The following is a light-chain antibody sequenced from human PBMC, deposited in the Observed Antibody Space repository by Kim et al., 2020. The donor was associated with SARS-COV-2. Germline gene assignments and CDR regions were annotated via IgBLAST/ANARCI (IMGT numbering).Light chain of an antibody. CDR1: SLRRFY. V-gene: IGLV3-19*01. Sequence: SSELTQDPAVSVALGQTVRITCQGDSLRRFYASWYQQKPGQAPVLVIYGKTNRPSGIPDRFSGSSSGNTASLTITGAQAEDEADYYCNSRDSTDNHWVFGGGTQRTVL. CDR2: GKT. CDR3: NSRDSTDNHWV. J-gene: IGLJ3*02.